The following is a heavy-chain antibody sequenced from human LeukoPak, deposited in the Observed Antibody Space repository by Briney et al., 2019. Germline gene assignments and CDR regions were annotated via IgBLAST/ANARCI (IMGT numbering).Heavy chain of an antibody. Sequence: PSETLSLTCTVSGGSISSGSYYWSWIRQHPGKGLEWIGYIYYSGSTYYNPSLKSRVTISVDTSKNQFSLKLSSVTAADTAVYYCARSTMIVVSSLYYYYGMDVWGQGTTVTVSS. CDR3: ARSTMIVVSSLYYYYGMDV. D-gene: IGHD3-22*01. V-gene: IGHV4-31*03. J-gene: IGHJ6*02. CDR1: GGSISSGSYY. CDR2: IYYSGST.